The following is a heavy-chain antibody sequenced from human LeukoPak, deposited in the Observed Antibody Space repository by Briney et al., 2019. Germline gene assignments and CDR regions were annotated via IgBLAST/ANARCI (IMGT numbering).Heavy chain of an antibody. V-gene: IGHV3-30*18. D-gene: IGHD2-15*01. CDR1: GFTFRSYG. J-gene: IGHJ5*02. CDR2: ISYDGSIT. Sequence: GGSLRLSCAASGFTFRSYGTSWVRQAPGKGLEWVSLISYDGSITDYADSVKGRFTISRDDSRGTLYLQMNSLRGDDTAVYWCAKSWTLKYCRGGSGNHSPFDRWGEGAPVTVSS. CDR3: AKSWTLKYCRGGSGNHSPFDR.